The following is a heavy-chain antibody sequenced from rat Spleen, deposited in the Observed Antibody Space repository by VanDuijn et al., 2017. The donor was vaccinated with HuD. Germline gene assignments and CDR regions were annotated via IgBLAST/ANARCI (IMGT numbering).Heavy chain of an antibody. D-gene: IGHD4-1*01. V-gene: IGHV5-7*01. Sequence: EVQLVESGGGSVQPGRSLKLSCAASGFTFSDYNMAWVRQAPKKGLEWVATISYDGSSTYYRDSVKGRFTVSRDDGKSTLHLQMDSLRSEDTATYYCTTYGGLRNWFAYWGQGTLVTVSS. CDR2: ISYDGSST. J-gene: IGHJ3*01. CDR3: TTYGGLRNWFAY. CDR1: GFTFSDYN.